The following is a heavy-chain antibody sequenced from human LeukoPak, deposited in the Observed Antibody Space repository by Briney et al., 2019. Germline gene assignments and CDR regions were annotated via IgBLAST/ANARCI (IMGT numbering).Heavy chain of an antibody. CDR1: GGSFSGYY. CDR3: ARGALGYCSGGSCYSVYYYYYGMDV. J-gene: IGHJ6*02. Sequence: SETLSLTCAVYGGSFSGYYWSWIRQPPGKWLEWIGEINHSGSTNYNPSLKSRVTISVDTSKNQFSLKLSSVTAADTAVYYCARGALGYCSGGSCYSVYYYYYGMDVWGQGTTVTVSS. CDR2: INHSGST. D-gene: IGHD2-15*01. V-gene: IGHV4-34*01.